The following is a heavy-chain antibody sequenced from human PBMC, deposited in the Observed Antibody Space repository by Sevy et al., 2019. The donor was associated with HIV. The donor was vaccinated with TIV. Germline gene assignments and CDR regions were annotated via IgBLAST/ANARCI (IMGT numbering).Heavy chain of an antibody. J-gene: IGHJ3*02. CDR3: ARGPPTGIVVVLGAFDI. CDR2: IIPMFGTV. Sequence: ASVKVSCKASGGTFSSYAINWVRQAPGQGLEWMGGIIPMFGTVNYAQKFQGRVTITADESTTTAYMELSSLRSADTGVYYCARGPPTGIVVVLGAFDIWGQGTMVTVSS. V-gene: IGHV1-69*13. CDR1: GGTFSSYA. D-gene: IGHD2-21*01.